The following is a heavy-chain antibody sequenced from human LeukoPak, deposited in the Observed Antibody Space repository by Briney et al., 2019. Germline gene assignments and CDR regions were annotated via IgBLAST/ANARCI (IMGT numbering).Heavy chain of an antibody. V-gene: IGHV3-23*01. J-gene: IGHJ4*02. CDR2: ISSGDRT. D-gene: IGHD3-9*01. CDR3: AKDATASPYFHWFDN. CDR1: GFTFSSYP. Sequence: PGGSLRLSCAASGFTFSSYPMNWVPQAPGKGLEWVAGISSGDRTFHAESVKGRFTISRDKSKDTLYLQMNSLRAEDTAVYYCAKDATASPYFHWFDNWGQGTQVIVSS.